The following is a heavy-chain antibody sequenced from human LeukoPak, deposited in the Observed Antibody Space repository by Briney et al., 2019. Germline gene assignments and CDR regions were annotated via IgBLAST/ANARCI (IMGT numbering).Heavy chain of an antibody. Sequence: ASVKVSCKASGYTFTGYYMHWVRQAPGQGLEWMGWINPNSGGTNYAQKFQGWVTMTRDTSISTAYMELSRLRSDDTAVYYCARRSSGLETEFDYWGQGTLVTVSS. CDR3: ARRSSGLETEFDY. CDR1: GYTFTGYY. CDR2: INPNSGGT. V-gene: IGHV1-2*04. J-gene: IGHJ4*02. D-gene: IGHD6-19*01.